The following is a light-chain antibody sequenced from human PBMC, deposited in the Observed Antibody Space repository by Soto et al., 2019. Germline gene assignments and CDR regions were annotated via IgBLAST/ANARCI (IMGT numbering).Light chain of an antibody. V-gene: IGKV1-5*03. CDR2: KAS. J-gene: IGKJ1*01. CDR1: QTISSG. CDR3: QHYNSYSEA. Sequence: DIQMTQSPSTLSGSVGDRVTITCRASQTISSGLAWYQQKPGKAPKLLSYKASTLKSGVPSRFSGSGSGTEFTLTIISLQADDFATYCCQHYNSYSEAFGQGTKVELK.